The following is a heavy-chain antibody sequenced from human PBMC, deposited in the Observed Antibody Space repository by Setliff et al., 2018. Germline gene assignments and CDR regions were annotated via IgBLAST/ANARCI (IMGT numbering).Heavy chain of an antibody. CDR1: VFSISRGYY. Sequence: SETLSLTCAVFVFSISRGYYWGWIRQPPGKGLEWIVNIHHSGKAYYNPSLKSRVTISVDTSKNQVSLNLRSVTAADTAVYYCARTGTYRYFDYWGQGTQVTVSS. CDR2: IHHSGKA. J-gene: IGHJ4*02. CDR3: ARTGTYRYFDY. D-gene: IGHD1-1*01. V-gene: IGHV4-38-2*01.